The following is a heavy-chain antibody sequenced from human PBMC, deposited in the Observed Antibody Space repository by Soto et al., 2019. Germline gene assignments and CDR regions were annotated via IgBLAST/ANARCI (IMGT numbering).Heavy chain of an antibody. V-gene: IGHV4-30-4*01. D-gene: IGHD5-18*01. CDR2: ISYSGTT. Sequence: PSETLSLTCTVSGDSISSSNNYWSWIRQPPGEGLEWIGFISYSGTTSYSPSLKSRLAISLDTSKNQFSLSLSSVTAADTAVYYCARGRGYSYGLDPWGPGTLVTVS. J-gene: IGHJ5*02. CDR3: ARGRGYSYGLDP. CDR1: GDSISSSNNY.